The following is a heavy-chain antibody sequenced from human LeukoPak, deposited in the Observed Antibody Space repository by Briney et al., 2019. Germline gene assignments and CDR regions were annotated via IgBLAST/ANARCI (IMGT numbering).Heavy chain of an antibody. J-gene: IGHJ4*02. Sequence: GGSLRLSCAASGFTFSSYAMSWVRQAPGKGLEWVTFIWYDASNKYYAESVRGRFTISRDNSRNTVFLQMNSLRAEDTAIYYCATDISTHYFGSWGQGTLVTVSS. CDR2: IWYDASNK. V-gene: IGHV3-33*08. D-gene: IGHD3-9*01. CDR3: ATDISTHYFGS. CDR1: GFTFSSYA.